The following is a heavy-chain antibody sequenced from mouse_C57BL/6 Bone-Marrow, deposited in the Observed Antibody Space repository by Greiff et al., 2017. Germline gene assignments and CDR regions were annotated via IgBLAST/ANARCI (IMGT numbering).Heavy chain of an antibody. V-gene: IGHV5-12*01. Sequence: EVKLVESGGGLVQPGGSLKLSCAASGFTFSDYYMYWVRQTPEKRLEWVAYLSNGGGSTYYPDTVKGRFTISRDNAKNTLYLQMSRLKSEDTAMDYVARHHYGSSHWYFDVWGTGTTVTVSS. D-gene: IGHD1-1*01. CDR1: GFTFSDYY. CDR3: ARHHYGSSHWYFDV. CDR2: LSNGGGST. J-gene: IGHJ1*03.